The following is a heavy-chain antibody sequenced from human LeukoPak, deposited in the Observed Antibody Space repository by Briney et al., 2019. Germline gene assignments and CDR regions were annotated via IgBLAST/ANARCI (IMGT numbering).Heavy chain of an antibody. CDR1: GFTFSNHA. CDR2: ISYDGSNK. Sequence: GGSLRLSCAASGFTFSNHAIHWVRQAPGKGLEWVAVISYDGSNKYYADSVKGRFTISRDNSKNTLYLQMNSLRAEDTAVYYCAKDPITMIVVVSYYFDYWGQGTLVTVSS. D-gene: IGHD3-22*01. V-gene: IGHV3-30*18. CDR3: AKDPITMIVVVSYYFDY. J-gene: IGHJ4*02.